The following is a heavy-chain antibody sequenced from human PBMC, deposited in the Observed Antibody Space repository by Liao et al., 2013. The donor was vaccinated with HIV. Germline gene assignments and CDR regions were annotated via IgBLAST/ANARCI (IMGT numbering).Heavy chain of an antibody. CDR1: GGSLSSYY. Sequence: QVQLQESGPGPVKPSETLSLSCSVSGGSLSSYYWTWIRQPPGKRLEWIGCIYESGNTYYNPSLKSRVTMSVDTSKNQFSLKLSSVTAADTAVYYCARVTRNWFDPWGQGTLVTVSS. J-gene: IGHJ5*02. CDR2: IYESGNT. V-gene: IGHV4-59*12. CDR3: ARVTRNWFDP.